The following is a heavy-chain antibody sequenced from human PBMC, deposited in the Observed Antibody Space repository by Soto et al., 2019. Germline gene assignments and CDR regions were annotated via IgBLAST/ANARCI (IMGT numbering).Heavy chain of an antibody. Sequence: SETLSLTCAVSGGSISSGGYSWSWIRQPPGKGLEWIGYIYHSGSTYYKPSLKRRVTISVDRSKNQFTLKLSSVTAADTAVYYCARGPRGDPLYFDYWGQGTLVTVSS. CDR3: ARGPRGDPLYFDY. CDR1: GGSISSGGYS. V-gene: IGHV4-30-2*01. J-gene: IGHJ4*02. D-gene: IGHD2-21*02. CDR2: IYHSGST.